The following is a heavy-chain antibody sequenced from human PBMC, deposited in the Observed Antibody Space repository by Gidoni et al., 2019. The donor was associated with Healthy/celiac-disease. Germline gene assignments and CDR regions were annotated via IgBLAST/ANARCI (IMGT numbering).Heavy chain of an antibody. Sequence: QVQLQQWGAGQLKPSETLSLTCAVYGGSFSGYYWSGIRQPPGKGLEWMGEINHSGGTNYNPSLKSRVTISVDTSKNQFSLKLSSVTAADTAVYYCARGLVDIVVVVASTADRYFDYWGQGTLVTVSS. J-gene: IGHJ4*02. D-gene: IGHD2-15*01. CDR1: GGSFSGYY. CDR2: INHSGGT. CDR3: ARGLVDIVVVVASTADRYFDY. V-gene: IGHV4-34*01.